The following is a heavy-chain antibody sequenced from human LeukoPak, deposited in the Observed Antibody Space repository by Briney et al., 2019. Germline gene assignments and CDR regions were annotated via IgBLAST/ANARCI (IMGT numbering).Heavy chain of an antibody. CDR3: ARQRWLRTNYMDV. D-gene: IGHD5-12*01. J-gene: IGHJ6*03. CDR1: GVSISSYY. V-gene: IGHV4-59*08. CDR2: IYYSGSA. Sequence: SETLSLTCTVSGVSISSYYWSWIRQPPGKGLEWIGYIYYSGSANYNPSLKSRVTISVDTSKNQFSLKLTSVTAADTAVYYCARQRWLRTNYMDVWGKGTTVTVSS.